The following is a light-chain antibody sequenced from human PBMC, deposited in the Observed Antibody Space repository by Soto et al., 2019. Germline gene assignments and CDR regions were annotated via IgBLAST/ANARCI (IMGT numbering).Light chain of an antibody. Sequence: EIVMTQSPAILSVSPGERATLSCRASQSVSSNLAWYQQKPGQTPRLLIYGASTRATGIPARFSGSGSVTEFTLTISSLQSEDFAIYYCQQYNNWLMLSFGGGTKVEIK. CDR2: GAS. CDR1: QSVSSN. V-gene: IGKV3-15*01. CDR3: QQYNNWLMLS. J-gene: IGKJ4*01.